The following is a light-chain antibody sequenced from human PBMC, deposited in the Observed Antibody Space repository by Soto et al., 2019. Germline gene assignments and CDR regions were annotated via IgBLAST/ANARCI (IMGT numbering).Light chain of an antibody. J-gene: IGKJ5*01. CDR3: QKYNNAPFT. CDR1: QGISNY. CDR2: AAS. V-gene: IGKV1-27*01. Sequence: DIQMTQSPSPLSASVGDRVTITCRTSQGISNYLAWYQQKPGKVPKLLIYAASTLQLGVPSRFSGSGSGTDFTLTISSLQPEDVASYYCQKYNNAPFTFGHGTRLEIK.